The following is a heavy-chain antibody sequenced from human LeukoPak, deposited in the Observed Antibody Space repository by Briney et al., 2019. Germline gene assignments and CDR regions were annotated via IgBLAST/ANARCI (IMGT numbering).Heavy chain of an antibody. CDR1: GFTFSSYA. D-gene: IGHD2-15*01. V-gene: IGHV3-23*01. CDR3: AKAGVGYCTGGSCSAADY. CDR2: ISGSGGST. Sequence: QSGGALRLSCAASGFTFSSYAMSWVRQAPGKGLEWVSAISGSGGSTNDADSVKGRVTISRDNSKNTLYLQMNSLRAEDTAVFYCAKAGVGYCTGGSCSAADYWGQGTLVTVSS. J-gene: IGHJ4*02.